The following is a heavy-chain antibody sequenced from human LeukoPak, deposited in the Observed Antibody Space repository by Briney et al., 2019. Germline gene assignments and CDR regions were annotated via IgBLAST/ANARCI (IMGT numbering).Heavy chain of an antibody. V-gene: IGHV1-24*01. CDR1: GSTLSDFS. CDR2: SDPEDGET. CDR3: VTDRARLFWYFDL. J-gene: IGHJ2*01. D-gene: IGHD2-21*02. Sequence: ASVKVSCKVSGSTLSDFSIHWVRQAPGKGLEYVGGSDPEDGETFHAQNFQGRITMTEDTSIDTAYLELSSLRSKDTAVYYCVTDRARLFWYFDLWGRGTLVTVSS.